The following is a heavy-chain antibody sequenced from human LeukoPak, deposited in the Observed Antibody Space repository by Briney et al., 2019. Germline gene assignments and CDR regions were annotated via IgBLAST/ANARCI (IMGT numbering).Heavy chain of an antibody. V-gene: IGHV5-51*01. CDR1: GYSFTTYW. J-gene: IGHJ3*02. Sequence: GESLKISCKGSGYSFTTYWIGWVRQMPGKGLEWMGFIYLGDSDTRYSPSFQGQVTISADKSISTAYLQWSSLKASDTAMSYCARLWARAFDIWGQGTMVTVSS. D-gene: IGHD3-10*01. CDR2: IYLGDSDT. CDR3: ARLWARAFDI.